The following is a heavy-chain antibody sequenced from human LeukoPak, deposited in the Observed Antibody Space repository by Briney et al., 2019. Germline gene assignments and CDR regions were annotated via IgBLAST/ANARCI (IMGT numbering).Heavy chain of an antibody. CDR1: VGSISSGGYY. CDR3: ARDVRGYCANGVCHTGCFDY. CDR2: INHSGST. J-gene: IGHJ4*02. V-gene: IGHV4-39*07. D-gene: IGHD2-8*01. Sequence: PSETLSLTCTVSVGSISSGGYYWSWIRQPPGKGLEWIGEINHSGSTNYNPSLKSRVTISVDTSKNQVSLKLSSVTAADTAVYYCARDVRGYCANGVCHTGCFDYWGQGTLVTVSS.